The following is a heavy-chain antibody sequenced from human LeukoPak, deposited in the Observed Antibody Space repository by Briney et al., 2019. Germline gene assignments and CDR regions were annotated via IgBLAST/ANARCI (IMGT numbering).Heavy chain of an antibody. V-gene: IGHV3-48*02. D-gene: IGHD2-21*01. CDR2: ISSSSSTI. J-gene: IGHJ6*02. CDR3: VKAGEVDYYYYGMDV. Sequence: GGSLRLSCAASEFTFSSYSMNWVRQAPGKGLEWVSYISSSSSTIYYADSVKGRFTISRDNAKNSLYLQMNSLRDEDTAVYYCVKAGEVDYYYYGMDVWGQGTTVTVPS. CDR1: EFTFSSYS.